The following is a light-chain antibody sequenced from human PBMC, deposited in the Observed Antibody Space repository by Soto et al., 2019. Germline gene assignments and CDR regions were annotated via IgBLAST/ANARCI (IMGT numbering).Light chain of an antibody. J-gene: IGKJ1*01. CDR3: QHYNSYSEA. Sequence: DIHMTQSPSTLSGSVGDRVTITCRASRTISSWLAWYQQKPGKAPKLLIYKASTLKSGVPSRFSGSGSGTEFTLTISSLQPDDFATYYCQHYNSYSEAFGQGTKVDIK. CDR1: RTISSW. CDR2: KAS. V-gene: IGKV1-5*03.